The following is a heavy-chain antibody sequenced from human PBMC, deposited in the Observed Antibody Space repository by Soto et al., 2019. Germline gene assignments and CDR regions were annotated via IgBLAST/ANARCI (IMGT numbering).Heavy chain of an antibody. J-gene: IGHJ4*02. CDR3: AHMIEGAFFDH. D-gene: IGHD2-21*01. CDR2: VYWDDDK. CDR1: GVSLSTSGMG. Sequence: QVTLKESGPTLVKPTQTLTLTCTFSGVSLSTSGMGVGWIRQPPGKALEWLALVYWDDDKRYSPSLKSRLTITKDTSKNHVVLTMTYMDPVDTATSYCAHMIEGAFFDHGGQGTLVTVAS. V-gene: IGHV2-5*02.